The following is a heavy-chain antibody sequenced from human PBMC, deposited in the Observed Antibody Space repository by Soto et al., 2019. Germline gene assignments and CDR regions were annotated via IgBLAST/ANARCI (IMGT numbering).Heavy chain of an antibody. CDR2: IYRNDDK. D-gene: IGHD6-6*01. J-gene: IGHJ3*01. CDR3: ARGLATLPVFAFDV. CDR1: GISLSTSGVG. V-gene: IGHV2-5*01. Sequence: QITVKGSGPTLVKPTQTLTLTCSLSGISLSTSGVGLGWIRQTPGKALEWLALIYRNDDKHYNPSLKCRLTITKDTSKNQTVPTMANMDPVDTATYYCARGLATLPVFAFDVWGQGTVVTVSS.